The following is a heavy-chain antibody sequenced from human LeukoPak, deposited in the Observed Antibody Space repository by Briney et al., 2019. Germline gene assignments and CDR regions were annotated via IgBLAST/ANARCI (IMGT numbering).Heavy chain of an antibody. CDR2: ISYDGSNK. Sequence: PGGSLRLSCAASGFTFSSYGMRWVRQAPGKGLEWVAVISYDGSNKYYADSVKGRFTISRDNSKNTLYLQMNSLRAEDTAVYYCARDGDWAFDYWGQGTLVTVSS. CDR3: ARDGDWAFDY. V-gene: IGHV3-30*03. D-gene: IGHD2-21*02. CDR1: GFTFSSYG. J-gene: IGHJ4*02.